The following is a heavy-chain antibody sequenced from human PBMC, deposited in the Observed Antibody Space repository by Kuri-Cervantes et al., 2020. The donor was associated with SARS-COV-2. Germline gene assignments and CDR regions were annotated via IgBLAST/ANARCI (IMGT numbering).Heavy chain of an antibody. Sequence: LSLTCAASGFTFSSHAMIWVRQAPGKGLEWVSSISGSGGATYYADSAKGRFTISRDNSKNTLSLQMNSLRAEDTAVHYCAKPLGYSGYDPPDYWGQGTLVTVSS. D-gene: IGHD5-12*01. J-gene: IGHJ4*02. CDR1: GFTFSSHA. CDR3: AKPLGYSGYDPPDY. CDR2: ISGSGGAT. V-gene: IGHV3-23*01.